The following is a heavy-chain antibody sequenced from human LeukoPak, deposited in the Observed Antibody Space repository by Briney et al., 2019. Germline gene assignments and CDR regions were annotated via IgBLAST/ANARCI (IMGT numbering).Heavy chain of an antibody. D-gene: IGHD2-2*01. CDR2: ISSSSSYT. Sequence: GGSLRLSCAASGFTFSDYYMSWIRQAPGKGLEWVSYISSSSSYTNYADSVKGRFTISRDNAKNSLYLQKNSLRAEDTAVYYCARRPVVVVPAAIARYYYYGMDVWGQGTTVTVSS. CDR1: GFTFSDYY. CDR3: ARRPVVVVPAAIARYYYYGMDV. J-gene: IGHJ6*02. V-gene: IGHV3-11*06.